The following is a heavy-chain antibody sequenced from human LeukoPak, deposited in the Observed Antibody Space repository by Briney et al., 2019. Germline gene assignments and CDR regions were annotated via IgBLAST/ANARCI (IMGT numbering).Heavy chain of an antibody. CDR1: GFTFSSYW. Sequence: QPEGSLRLACAGSGFTFSSYWMSWVRQAPGKGLEWVANIKQDGSEKYYVDSVKGRFTISRDNAKNSLYLQMNSLRAEDTAVYYCARDLDYWGQGTLVTVSS. J-gene: IGHJ4*02. CDR3: ARDLDY. CDR2: IKQDGSEK. V-gene: IGHV3-7*05.